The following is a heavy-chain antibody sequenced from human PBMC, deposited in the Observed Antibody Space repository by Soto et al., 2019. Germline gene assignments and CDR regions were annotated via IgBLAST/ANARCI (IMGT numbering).Heavy chain of an antibody. CDR1: GGYISGYY. J-gene: IGHJ4*02. V-gene: IGHV4-59*01. Sequence: SEIQLLTSPVSGGYISGYYWGWIRQTTGKGLEWIGYIFYSGSTNYNPSLEGRVTISVDTSKNQFSLKVSSVTAADTAVYYCARHYPIGNNWNYFDYWGQGTLVTVSS. CDR3: ARHYPIGNNWNYFDY. CDR2: IFYSGST. D-gene: IGHD1-1*01.